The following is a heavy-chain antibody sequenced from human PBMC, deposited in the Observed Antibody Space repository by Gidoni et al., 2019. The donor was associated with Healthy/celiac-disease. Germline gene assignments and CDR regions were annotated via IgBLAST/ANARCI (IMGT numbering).Heavy chain of an antibody. CDR1: GGSISSGSYY. CDR3: ARLTITMVRENYYGMDV. V-gene: IGHV4-61*02. Sequence: QVQLQESGPGLVKPSQTLSLTCPVSGGSISSGSYYWSWIRQPPGKGLEWIGRIYTSGSTNYNPSLKSRVTISVDTSKNQFSLKLSSVTAADTAVYYCARLTITMVRENYYGMDVWGQGTTVTVSS. CDR2: IYTSGST. J-gene: IGHJ6*02. D-gene: IGHD3-10*01.